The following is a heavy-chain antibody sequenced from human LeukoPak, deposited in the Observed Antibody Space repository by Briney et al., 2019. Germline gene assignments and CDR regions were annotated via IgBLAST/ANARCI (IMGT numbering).Heavy chain of an antibody. J-gene: IGHJ4*02. Sequence: ASVKVSCKASGYAFTSYYMHWVRQAPGQGLEWMGIINPSGGSTSYAQKFQGRVTMTRDTSTSTVYMELSSLRSEDTAVYYCASTVEMATSVFDYWGQGTLVTVSS. V-gene: IGHV1-46*01. D-gene: IGHD5-24*01. CDR3: ASTVEMATSVFDY. CDR2: INPSGGST. CDR1: GYAFTSYY.